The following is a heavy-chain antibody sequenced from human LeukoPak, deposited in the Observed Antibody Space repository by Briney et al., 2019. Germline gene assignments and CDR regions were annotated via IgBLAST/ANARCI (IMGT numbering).Heavy chain of an antibody. CDR3: IREWLGDY. D-gene: IGHD5-12*01. V-gene: IGHV3-49*04. CDR2: IRSKVYGGIT. J-gene: IGHJ4*02. Sequence: GGSLRLSCTASGFTFGDYTMTWVRQAPGKGLEWVGFIRSKVYGGITEYAASVKGRFTISRDDSKGIAYLQMNSLKTEDTAVYYCIREWLGDYWGQGTLVTVSS. CDR1: GFTFGDYT.